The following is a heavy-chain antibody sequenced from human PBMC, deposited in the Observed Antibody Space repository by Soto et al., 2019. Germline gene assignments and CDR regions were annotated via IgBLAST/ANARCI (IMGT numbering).Heavy chain of an antibody. CDR1: GGTFSSYA. V-gene: IGHV1-69*06. CDR2: IIPIFGTA. J-gene: IGHJ6*02. CDR3: ARLGYCSSTSCPRHSYYGIHV. Sequence: SVKVSCKASGGTFSSYAISWVRQAPGQGLEWMGGIIPIFGTANYAQKFQGRVTITADKSTSTAYMELSSLRSEDTAVYYCARLGYCSSTSCPRHSYYGIHVSVQGTT. D-gene: IGHD2-2*01.